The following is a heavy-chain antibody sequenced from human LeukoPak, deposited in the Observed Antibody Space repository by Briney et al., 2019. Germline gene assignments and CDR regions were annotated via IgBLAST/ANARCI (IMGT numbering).Heavy chain of an antibody. CDR1: GDYISSYY. CDR3: ARYYYGSGSNYNIAYFDH. Sequence: SDPLSLTCTVSGDYISSYYWSWIRQPPAKGLEWIGWSGHFYARGSTNYHPSLKSRATISVDTSKNQFSLKLSSVTAADTAVYYCARYYYGSGSNYNIAYFDHWGQGTLVTVSS. CDR2: SGHFYARGST. V-gene: IGHV4-4*09. D-gene: IGHD3-10*01. J-gene: IGHJ4*02.